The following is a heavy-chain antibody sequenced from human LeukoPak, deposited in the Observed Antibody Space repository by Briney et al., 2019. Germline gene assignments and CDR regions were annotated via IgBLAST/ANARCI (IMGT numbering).Heavy chain of an antibody. CDR1: GFTFSSYE. Sequence: PGGSLRLSCAASGFTFSSYEMNWVRQAPGKGLEWVAYITSSGTTIYYADSVKGGFTISRDNAKNSVYLQMSSLRAEDTAIYYCARSGKYFDYWGQGTLVTVSS. J-gene: IGHJ4*02. V-gene: IGHV3-48*03. CDR2: ITSSGTTI. CDR3: ARSGKYFDY.